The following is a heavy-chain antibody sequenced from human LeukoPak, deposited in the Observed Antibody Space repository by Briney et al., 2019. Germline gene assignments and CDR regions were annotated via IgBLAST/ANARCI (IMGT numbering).Heavy chain of an antibody. CDR3: AREGFTNSYDYYYYYMDV. CDR2: IHTTGST. CDR1: GDSISSGYYY. Sequence: SETLSLTCTVSGDSISSGYYYWSRVRQPAGKGLEWIGRIHTTGSTDYNVSLQSRVTISLDTSKNQFSLRLSSVTAADTALYFCAREGFTNSYDYYYYYMDVWGRGTTVTVSS. J-gene: IGHJ6*03. V-gene: IGHV4-61*02. D-gene: IGHD3-16*01.